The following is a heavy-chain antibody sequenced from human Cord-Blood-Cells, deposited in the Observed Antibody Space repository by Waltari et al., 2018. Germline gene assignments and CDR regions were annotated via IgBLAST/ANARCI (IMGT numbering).Heavy chain of an antibody. Sequence: QVQLQQWGAGLLKPSETLSLTCAAYGGSFSGYYWSWIRQPPGKGLEWIGEINHSGSTNYNPSLKSRVTISVDTSKNQFSLKLSSVTAADTAVYYCARVDCSSTSCYKNWFDPWGQGTLVTVSS. J-gene: IGHJ5*02. CDR2: INHSGST. D-gene: IGHD2-2*02. CDR3: ARVDCSSTSCYKNWFDP. CDR1: GGSFSGYY. V-gene: IGHV4-34*01.